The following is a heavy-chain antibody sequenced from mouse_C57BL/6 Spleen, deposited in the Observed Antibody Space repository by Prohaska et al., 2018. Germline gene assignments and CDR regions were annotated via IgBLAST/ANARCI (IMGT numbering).Heavy chain of an antibody. Sequence: QVQLQQPGTELVKPGASVKLSCKASGYTFTSYWMHWVKQRPDQGLEWIGNINPSNGGTNYNEKFKSKATLTVEKSSSTAYMQLSSLTSEDSAVYYCAREDYGSSSYYFDYWGQGTTLTVSS. CDR3: AREDYGSSSYYFDY. D-gene: IGHD1-1*01. J-gene: IGHJ2*01. V-gene: IGHV1-53*01. CDR1: GYTFTSYW. CDR2: INPSNGGT.